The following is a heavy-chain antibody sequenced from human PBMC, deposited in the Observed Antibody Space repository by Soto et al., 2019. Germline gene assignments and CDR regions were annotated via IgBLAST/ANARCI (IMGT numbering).Heavy chain of an antibody. CDR3: ARGVSGWYNWNFDL. CDR2: IGTVGET. J-gene: IGHJ2*01. CDR1: GFTFSSYD. D-gene: IGHD6-19*01. Sequence: EVQLVESGGGLVQPGGSLRLSCAASGFTFSSYDMHWVRQVTGKGLEWVSGIGTVGETYYPGSVKGRFTISRENAKNSLYLQMNSLRAGDTAVYYCARGVSGWYNWNFDLWGRGTLVTVSS. V-gene: IGHV3-13*01.